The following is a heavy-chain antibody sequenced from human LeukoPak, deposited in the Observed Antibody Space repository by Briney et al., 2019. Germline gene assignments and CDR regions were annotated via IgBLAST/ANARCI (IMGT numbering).Heavy chain of an antibody. CDR2: INSDGSST. Sequence: AGGSLRLSCAASGFTFSSYWMHWVRQAPGKGLVWVSRINSDGSSTSYADSVKGRFTISRDNAKNTLYLQMNSLRAEDTAVYYCAKAGRQWLDPTYYYYGMDVWGQGTTVIVSS. J-gene: IGHJ6*02. V-gene: IGHV3-74*01. CDR3: AKAGRQWLDPTYYYYGMDV. CDR1: GFTFSSYW. D-gene: IGHD6-19*01.